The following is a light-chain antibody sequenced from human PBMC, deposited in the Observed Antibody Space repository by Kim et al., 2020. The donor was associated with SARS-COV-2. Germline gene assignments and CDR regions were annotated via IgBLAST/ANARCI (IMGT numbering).Light chain of an antibody. CDR1: KLGDKY. J-gene: IGLJ2*01. CDR2: QDS. Sequence: ESPGQTASITCSGDKLGDKYACWYQQKPGPSPVLVIYQDSKRPSGIPERFSGSNSGTTATLTISGTQAMDEADYYCQAWDSSTVVFGGGTQLTVL. V-gene: IGLV3-1*01. CDR3: QAWDSSTVV.